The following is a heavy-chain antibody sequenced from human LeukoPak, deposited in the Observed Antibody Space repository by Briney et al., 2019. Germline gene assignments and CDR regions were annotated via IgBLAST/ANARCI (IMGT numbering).Heavy chain of an antibody. D-gene: IGHD3-3*01. CDR3: ARVRITIFGVANWFDP. V-gene: IGHV4-61*02. J-gene: IGHJ5*02. CDR2: IYTSGST. CDR1: GGPISSGSYY. Sequence: PSETLSLTCTVSGGPISSGSYYWSWIRQPAGKGLEWIGRIYTSGSTNYNPSLKSRVTISVDTSKNQFSLKLSSVTAADSAVYYCARVRITIFGVANWFDPWGQGTLVTVSS.